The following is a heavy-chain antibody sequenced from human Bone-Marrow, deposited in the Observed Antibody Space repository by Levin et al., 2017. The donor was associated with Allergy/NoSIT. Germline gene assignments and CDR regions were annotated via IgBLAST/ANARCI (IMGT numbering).Heavy chain of an antibody. Sequence: PGGSLRLSCAASGFTFSGSAMHWVRQASGKGLEWVGRIRSKANSYATAYAASVKGRFTISRDDSKNTAYLQMNSLKTEDTAVYYCTRLGSGCISTSCYSAKEDYYYYYYGMDVWGQGTTVTVSS. D-gene: IGHD2-2*01. J-gene: IGHJ6*02. V-gene: IGHV3-73*01. CDR2: IRSKANSYAT. CDR1: GFTFSGSA. CDR3: TRLGSGCISTSCYSAKEDYYYYYYGMDV.